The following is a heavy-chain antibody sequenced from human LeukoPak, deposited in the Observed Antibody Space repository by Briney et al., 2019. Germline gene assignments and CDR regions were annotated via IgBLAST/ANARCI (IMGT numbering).Heavy chain of an antibody. CDR2: IKSDGRST. CDR3: AGDSDYGGYSRFEY. V-gene: IGHV3-74*01. CDR1: GFAFSSYW. Sequence: GGSLRLSCAASGFAFSSYWMHWVRQDPEKGLVWVSRIKSDGRSTSYAGSVKGRFTISRDNAKNTLYLQMSSLRGEDTAVYYCAGDSDYGGYSRFEYWGQGALVTVSS. J-gene: IGHJ4*02. D-gene: IGHD4-23*01.